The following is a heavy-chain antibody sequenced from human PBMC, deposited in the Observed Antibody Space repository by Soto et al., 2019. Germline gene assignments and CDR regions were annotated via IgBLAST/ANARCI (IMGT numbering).Heavy chain of an antibody. Sequence: QVQLVQSGAEVKKPGSSVKVSCKASGGTFSSYTISWVRQAPGQGLEWMGRIIPILGIANYAQKFQGRVTITADKSTSTAYMELSSLRSEDTALYYCARSLGYCSGGSCYRIDYWGQGTLVTVSS. CDR3: ARSLGYCSGGSCYRIDY. CDR2: IIPILGIA. D-gene: IGHD2-15*01. J-gene: IGHJ4*02. V-gene: IGHV1-69*02. CDR1: GGTFSSYT.